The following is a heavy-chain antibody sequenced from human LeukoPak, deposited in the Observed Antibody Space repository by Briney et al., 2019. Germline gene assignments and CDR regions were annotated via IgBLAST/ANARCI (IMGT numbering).Heavy chain of an antibody. D-gene: IGHD1-20*01. CDR1: GGSISSYY. CDR3: ARGALHSWNDEHYYGMDV. J-gene: IGHJ6*02. V-gene: IGHV4-59*12. Sequence: SETLSLTCNVSGGSISSYYWSWIRQPPGKGLEWIGCISNSGSTNYNPSLKSRVTISLDTSKNQFSLKLSSVTAADTAVYYCARGALHSWNDEHYYGMDVWGQGTMVTVSS. CDR2: ISNSGST.